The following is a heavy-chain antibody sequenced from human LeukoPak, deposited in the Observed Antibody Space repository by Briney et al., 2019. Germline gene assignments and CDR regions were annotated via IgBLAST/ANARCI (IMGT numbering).Heavy chain of an antibody. V-gene: IGHV3-49*03. J-gene: IGHJ4*01. CDR2: ISGGTT. CDR1: GFTFGDYL. Sequence: GWSLRLSCTASGFTFGDYLMSWLRQAPGKGLEWIGFISGGTTEYAASVKGTFTISRNDSTSIAYLQMNSLTTEDTAVYYCSRGSGWLSVYWGQGTLVTGSS. CDR3: SRGSGWLSVY. D-gene: IGHD6-19*01.